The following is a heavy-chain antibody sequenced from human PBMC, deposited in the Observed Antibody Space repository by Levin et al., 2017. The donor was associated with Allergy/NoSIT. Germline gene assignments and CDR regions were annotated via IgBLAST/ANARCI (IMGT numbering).Heavy chain of an antibody. D-gene: IGHD4-11*01. CDR3: AGTVNLYYYYYMDV. V-gene: IGHV3-74*01. CDR2: INSDGNST. J-gene: IGHJ6*03. CDR1: GFTFSSNW. Sequence: GGSLRLSCAASGFTFSSNWMHWVRRAPGKGLVWVSRINSDGNSTSYADSVKGRFTISRDNAKNTLYLQMNSLRAEDTAVYYCAGTVNLYYYYYMDVWGKGTTVTVSS.